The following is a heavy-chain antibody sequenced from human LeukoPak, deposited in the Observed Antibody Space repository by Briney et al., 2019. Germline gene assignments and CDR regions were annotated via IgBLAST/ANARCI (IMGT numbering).Heavy chain of an antibody. Sequence: PSETLSLTCTVSGGSISSSSYYWGWIRQPPGKGLEWIGSIYYSGSTYYNPSLKSRVTISVDTSKNQFSLKLSSVTAADTAVYYCARHGAGYSYTPGYFDYWGQGTLVTVSS. CDR3: ARHGAGYSYTPGYFDY. CDR1: GGSISSSSYY. D-gene: IGHD5-18*01. V-gene: IGHV4-39*01. CDR2: IYYSGST. J-gene: IGHJ4*02.